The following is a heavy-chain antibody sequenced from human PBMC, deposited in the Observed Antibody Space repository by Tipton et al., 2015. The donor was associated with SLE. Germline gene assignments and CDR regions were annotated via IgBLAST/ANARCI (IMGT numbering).Heavy chain of an antibody. CDR1: GDSISGQY. J-gene: IGHJ5*02. V-gene: IGHV4-59*08. CDR3: ASGGYGSGSHYLGGWFDP. D-gene: IGHD3-10*01. Sequence: TLSLTCTVSGDSISGQYWSWIRQPPGKGLEWIGYIYYSGTTNYNPSLKRRVTISVDTSKNQFSLKLSSVTAADTAVYYCASGGYGSGSHYLGGWFDPWGRGTLVTVSS. CDR2: IYYSGTT.